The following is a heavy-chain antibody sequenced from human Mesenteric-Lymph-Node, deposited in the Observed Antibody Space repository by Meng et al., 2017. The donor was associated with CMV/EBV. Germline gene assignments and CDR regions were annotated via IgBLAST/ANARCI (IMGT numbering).Heavy chain of an antibody. CDR1: GGSVSSGSYY. CDR3: ARDRGQNEYSGNYLDY. D-gene: IGHD1-26*01. J-gene: IGHJ4*02. Sequence: SETLSLTCTVSGGSVSSGSYYWSWIRQPPGKGLEWIGYIYYSGSTNYNPSLKSRVTISVDTSKNQFSLKLSSVTAADTAAYYCARDRGQNEYSGNYLDYWGQGTLVTVSS. V-gene: IGHV4-61*01. CDR2: IYYSGST.